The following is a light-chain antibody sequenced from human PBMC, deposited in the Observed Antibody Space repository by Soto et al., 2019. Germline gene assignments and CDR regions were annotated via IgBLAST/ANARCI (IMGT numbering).Light chain of an antibody. CDR3: SSYTDSSNYV. CDR2: QVT. V-gene: IGLV2-14*01. CDR1: SSDLAIYNY. Sequence: QSVLTQPASVSGSPGQSITISCTGTSSDLAIYNYVSWYQQQPGKAPKLVIYQVTNRPSGVSNRFPGSRSGNTASLTISGLQAEDEADYYCSSYTDSSNYVFGTGTKVTVL. J-gene: IGLJ1*01.